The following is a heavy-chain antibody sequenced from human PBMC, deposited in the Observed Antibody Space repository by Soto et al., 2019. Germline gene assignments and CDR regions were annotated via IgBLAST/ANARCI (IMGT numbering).Heavy chain of an antibody. Sequence: SETLSLTCTVSGGSISSYYWSWIRQPPGKGLEWIGYIYYSGSTNYNPSLKSRVTISVDTSKNQFSLKLSSVTAADTAVYYCASTYYYGSGISRAFDYWGQGTLVTVSS. V-gene: IGHV4-59*01. CDR2: IYYSGST. CDR1: GGSISSYY. J-gene: IGHJ4*02. D-gene: IGHD3-10*01. CDR3: ASTYYYGSGISRAFDY.